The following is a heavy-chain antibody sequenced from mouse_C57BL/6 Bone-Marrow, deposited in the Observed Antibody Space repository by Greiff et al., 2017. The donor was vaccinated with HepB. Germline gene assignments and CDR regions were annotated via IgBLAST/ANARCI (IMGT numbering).Heavy chain of an antibody. CDR3: SNYYYGSSYWYFDV. J-gene: IGHJ1*03. V-gene: IGHV1-81*01. CDR1: GYTFTSYG. CDR2: IYPRSGNT. D-gene: IGHD1-1*01. Sequence: QVQLKESGAELARPGASVKLSCKASGYTFTSYGISWVKQRTGQGLEWIGEIYPRSGNTYYNEKFKGKATLTADKSSSTAYMKLRSLTSEDSAVYFCSNYYYGSSYWYFDVWGTGTTVTVSS.